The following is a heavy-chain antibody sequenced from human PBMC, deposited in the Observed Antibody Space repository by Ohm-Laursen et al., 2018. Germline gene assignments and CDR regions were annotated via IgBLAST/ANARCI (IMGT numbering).Heavy chain of an antibody. Sequence: GTLSLTCIVSGGSISSSSYYWGWIRQPPGKGLEWIGGMYYSGNTYYNPSLKSRVTIAVDTSKNLFSLNLSSVTAADTSVYYCATSNNWYYFDYWGQGTLVTVSS. CDR3: ATSNNWYYFDY. CDR2: MYYSGNT. J-gene: IGHJ4*02. CDR1: GGSISSSSYY. D-gene: IGHD6-13*01. V-gene: IGHV4-39*01.